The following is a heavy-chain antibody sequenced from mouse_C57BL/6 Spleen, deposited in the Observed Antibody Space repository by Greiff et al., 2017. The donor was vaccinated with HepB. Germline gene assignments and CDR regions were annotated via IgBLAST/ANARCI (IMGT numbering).Heavy chain of an antibody. Sequence: EVNVVESGGGLVKPGGSLKLSCAASGFTFSSYAMSWVRQTPEKRLEWVATISDGGSYTYYPDNVKGRFTISRDNAKNNLYLQMSHLKSEDTAMYYCARDPGGNWYFDVWGTGTTVTVSS. CDR3: ARDPGGNWYFDV. CDR2: ISDGGSYT. V-gene: IGHV5-4*01. J-gene: IGHJ1*03. CDR1: GFTFSSYA.